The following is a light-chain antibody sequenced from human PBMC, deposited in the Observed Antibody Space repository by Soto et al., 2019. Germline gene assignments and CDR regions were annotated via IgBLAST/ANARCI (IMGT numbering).Light chain of an antibody. Sequence: DIVMTQSPDSLAVSLGERATINCKSSQSVLYSSVNKSYLAWYQQKPGQPPELLIYWASTRESGVPDRLSGSGSGTDFTLTISSLQAEDVAVYYCQQYYSLPPTFGQGTRLEMK. CDR2: WAS. CDR1: QSVLYSSVNKSY. J-gene: IGKJ5*01. CDR3: QQYYSLPPT. V-gene: IGKV4-1*01.